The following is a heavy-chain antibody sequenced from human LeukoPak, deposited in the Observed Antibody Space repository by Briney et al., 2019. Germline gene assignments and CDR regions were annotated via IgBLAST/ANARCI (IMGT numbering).Heavy chain of an antibody. V-gene: IGHV4-30-4*01. CDR1: GGSISSGDYY. J-gene: IGHJ4*02. D-gene: IGHD5-18*01. CDR2: IYYSGST. CDR3: ASTGYSYGLVDY. Sequence: SETLSLTCTVSGGSISSGDYYWSWIRHPPGKGLEWIGYIYYSGSTYYNPSLKSRVTISVDTSKNQFSLKLSSVTAADTAVYYCASTGYSYGLVDYWGQGTLVTVSS.